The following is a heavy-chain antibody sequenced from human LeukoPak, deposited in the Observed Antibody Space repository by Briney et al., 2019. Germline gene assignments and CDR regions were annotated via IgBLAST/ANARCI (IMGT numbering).Heavy chain of an antibody. Sequence: ASVKVSCKASGYTFAGYYIHWVRQAPGQGLEWMGWINPNSGGTNYAQKFQGRVTMTRDTSISTAYMELSRLRSDDTAVYYCARWASEVCFDFWGQGTLVTVSS. CDR1: GYTFAGYY. J-gene: IGHJ4*02. CDR2: INPNSGGT. D-gene: IGHD3-16*01. CDR3: ARWASEVCFDF. V-gene: IGHV1-2*02.